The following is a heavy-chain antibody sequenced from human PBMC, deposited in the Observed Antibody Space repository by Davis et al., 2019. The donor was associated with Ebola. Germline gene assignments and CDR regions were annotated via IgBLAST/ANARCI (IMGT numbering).Heavy chain of an antibody. D-gene: IGHD3-22*01. CDR1: GFTFSSYS. V-gene: IGHV3-48*04. J-gene: IGHJ4*02. CDR2: ISSSGSTI. CDR3: ACWDEYHDSRGYYYFDY. Sequence: PGGSLRLSCAASGFTFSSYSMNWVRQAPGKGLEWVSYISSSGSTIYYADSVKGRFTISRDNAKNSLYLQMNSLRAEDTAVYYCACWDEYHDSRGYYYFDYWGQGTLVTVSS.